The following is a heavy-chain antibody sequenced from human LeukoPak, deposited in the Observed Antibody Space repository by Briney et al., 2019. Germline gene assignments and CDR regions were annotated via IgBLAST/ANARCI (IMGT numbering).Heavy chain of an antibody. D-gene: IGHD4-11*01. CDR3: ARDAGGAFGNYVTYFDY. CDR2: IWYDGTNI. CDR1: GLILWSYG. V-gene: IGHV3-33*01. J-gene: IGHJ4*02. Sequence: GTSLRLSCGACGLILWSYGIHWVREARGKGREWVAAIWYDGTNIYYGDSVKGRFSISRDNSKNTVYLQMHSLRAEDTAVYYCARDAGGAFGNYVTYFDYWGQGTLVTVSS.